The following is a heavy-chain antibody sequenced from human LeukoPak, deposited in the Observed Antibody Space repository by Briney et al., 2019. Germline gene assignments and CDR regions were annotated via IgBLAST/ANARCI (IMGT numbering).Heavy chain of an antibody. CDR1: GFTFSSYW. J-gene: IGHJ4*02. CDR2: ITPLGTEK. D-gene: IGHD6-19*01. V-gene: IGHV3-7*03. CDR3: AKDLEYSSGRGGSFDY. Sequence: QSGGSLRLSCAASGFTFSSYWMRWVRQAPGKGLEWVANITPLGTEKYYVDSVKGRFTISRDNAKNSLYLQMNSLTAEDTAVYYCAKDLEYSSGRGGSFDYWGQGTLVTVSS.